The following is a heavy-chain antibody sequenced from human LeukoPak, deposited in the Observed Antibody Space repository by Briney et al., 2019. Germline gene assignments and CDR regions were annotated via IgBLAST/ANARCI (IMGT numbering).Heavy chain of an antibody. CDR2: LYYSGST. V-gene: IGHV4-39*01. CDR1: GGSFSSSVYY. D-gene: IGHD2-15*01. CDR3: ASAATSSVDY. Sequence: PSETLSLTCSVSGGSFSSSVYYWGWIRQPPGKGLEWIGSLYYSGSTYYNPSLKSRVTMSVDTSKNQFSLKLSSVTAADTAVYFCASAATSSVDYWGQGTLVTVSS. J-gene: IGHJ4*02.